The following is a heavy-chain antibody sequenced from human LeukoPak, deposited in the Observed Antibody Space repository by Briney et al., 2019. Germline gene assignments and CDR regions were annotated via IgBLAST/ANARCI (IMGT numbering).Heavy chain of an antibody. Sequence: VASVKVPCKTSGYTFTTYGITWVRQAPGQGLEWMGWISAYNGNTNYAQKLQGRVTMTTDTSTNTAYMELRSLRSDDTAVYYCARDRSPYYGDYTYSDAFDIWGQGTMVTVSS. V-gene: IGHV1-18*01. D-gene: IGHD4-17*01. CDR3: ARDRSPYYGDYTYSDAFDI. J-gene: IGHJ3*02. CDR1: GYTFTTYG. CDR2: ISAYNGNT.